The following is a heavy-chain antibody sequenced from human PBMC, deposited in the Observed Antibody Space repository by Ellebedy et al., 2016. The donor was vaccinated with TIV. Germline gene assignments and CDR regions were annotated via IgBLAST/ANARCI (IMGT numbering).Heavy chain of an antibody. D-gene: IGHD5-18*01. J-gene: IGHJ4*02. CDR1: GGSISSSSYY. CDR3: ARGRGYNYDKFDY. V-gene: IGHV4-39*07. Sequence: SETLSLTCTVSGGSISSSSYYWGWIRQPPGKGLEWIGSIYYRGSTYYNPSLKSRVTISVDTSKNQFSLKLSSVTAADTAVYYCARGRGYNYDKFDYWGQGTLVTVSS. CDR2: IYYRGST.